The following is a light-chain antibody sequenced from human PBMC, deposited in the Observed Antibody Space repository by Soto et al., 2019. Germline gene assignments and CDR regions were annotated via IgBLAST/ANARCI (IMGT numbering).Light chain of an antibody. J-gene: IGKJ1*01. Sequence: EIVLTQSPGTLSLSPGERATLSCRASQSVSSSYLAWYQQKPGQAPRLLIYGASSRATGIPDRFSGSGSGTDFTLTISRLEPEDFAVYYCQQYGSSPPTFGQGPKVDI. CDR1: QSVSSSY. V-gene: IGKV3-20*01. CDR3: QQYGSSPPT. CDR2: GAS.